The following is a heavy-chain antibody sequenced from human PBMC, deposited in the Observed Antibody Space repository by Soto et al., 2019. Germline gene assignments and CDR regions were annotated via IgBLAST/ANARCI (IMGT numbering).Heavy chain of an antibody. CDR3: ARSVRSGSFPYYYYAMDV. Sequence: EVQLVESGGGLVQPGGSLRLSCAASGFTSSNYWMHWVRQAPGKGLVWVSRIKSDGSSTSYADSVKGRCTISRDNAKNTLDLQMHGLRAEDMAVYYCARSVRSGSFPYYYYAMDVWGQGTTVTVSS. CDR2: IKSDGSST. V-gene: IGHV3-74*01. D-gene: IGHD3-10*01. J-gene: IGHJ6*02. CDR1: GFTSSNYW.